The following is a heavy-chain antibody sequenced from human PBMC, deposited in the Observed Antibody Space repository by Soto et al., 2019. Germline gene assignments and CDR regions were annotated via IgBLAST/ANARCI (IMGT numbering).Heavy chain of an antibody. V-gene: IGHV4-59*02. CDR2: VYYDGST. CDR3: ARGRRSPTVYYGLDV. Sequence: QVQLQESGPGLVKPSETLSLTCSVSGDSVSSYYWSWIRQPRGKGLEWIGYVYYDGSTNYNPSLETRVTISIDTSKNQVSLKLNSVTAADTAVYHRARGRRSPTVYYGLDVWGQGTTVAVSS. J-gene: IGHJ6*02. D-gene: IGHD1-26*01. CDR1: GDSVSSYY.